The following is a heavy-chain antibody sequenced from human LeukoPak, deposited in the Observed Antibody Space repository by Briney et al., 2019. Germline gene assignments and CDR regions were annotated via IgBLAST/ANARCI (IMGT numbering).Heavy chain of an antibody. Sequence: PGGSLRLSCAASGFTFSSYSMDWVRQAPGKGLEWVSSISSSSSNIYYADSVKGRFTISRDNAKNSLYLQMNSLRAEDTAVYYCARDRRTYCSSTSCYRKDRSYYYYYMDVWGKGTTVTVSS. CDR2: ISSSSSNI. D-gene: IGHD2-2*02. J-gene: IGHJ6*03. CDR3: ARDRRTYCSSTSCYRKDRSYYYYYMDV. V-gene: IGHV3-21*01. CDR1: GFTFSSYS.